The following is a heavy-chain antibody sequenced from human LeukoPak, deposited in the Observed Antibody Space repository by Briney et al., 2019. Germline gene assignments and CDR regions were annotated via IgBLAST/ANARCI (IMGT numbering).Heavy chain of an antibody. CDR1: GFAFSSYE. D-gene: IGHD6-19*01. CDR3: ARDRKQWLVRGWHYYYYMDV. CDR2: ISSSGSTI. J-gene: IGHJ6*03. Sequence: GGSLRLSCAASGFAFSSYEMNWVRQAPGKGLEWVSYISSSGSTIYYADSVKGRFTISRDNAKNSLYLQMNSLRAEDTAVYYCARDRKQWLVRGWHYYYYMDVWGKGTTVTVSS. V-gene: IGHV3-48*03.